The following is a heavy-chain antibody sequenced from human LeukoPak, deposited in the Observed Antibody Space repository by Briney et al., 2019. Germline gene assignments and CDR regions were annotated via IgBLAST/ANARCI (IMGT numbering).Heavy chain of an antibody. D-gene: IGHD1-26*01. CDR3: AKGIVAGDYYYYGMDV. J-gene: IGHJ6*02. V-gene: IGHV3-23*01. Sequence: GGSLRLSCAASGFTFSSYAMSWVRQAPGKGLEWVSAISGSGGSTYYADSVKGRFTISRDNSKNTLYLQMNSLRAEDTAVYYCAKGIVAGDYYYYGMDVWGQGTTVTVSS. CDR2: ISGSGGST. CDR1: GFTFSSYA.